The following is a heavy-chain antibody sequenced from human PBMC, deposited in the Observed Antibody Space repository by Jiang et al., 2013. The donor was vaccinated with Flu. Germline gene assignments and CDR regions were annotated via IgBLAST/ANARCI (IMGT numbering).Heavy chain of an antibody. CDR2: INTNTGNP. Sequence: QSGSELRKPGSSVKVSCKASGYIFTSNALNWVRQAPGQGLEWMGWINTNTGNPTYAQGFTGRFVFSLDTSVTSAYLQISSLKAEDTAVYYCARADPDFTTSFDYWGQGTLVTVSS. V-gene: IGHV7-4-1*02. CDR1: GYIFTSNA. D-gene: IGHD3-22*01. J-gene: IGHJ4*02. CDR3: ARADPDFTTSFDY.